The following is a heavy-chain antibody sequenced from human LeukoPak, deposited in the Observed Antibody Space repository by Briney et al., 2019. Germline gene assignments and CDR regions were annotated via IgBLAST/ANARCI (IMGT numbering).Heavy chain of an antibody. V-gene: IGHV3-30*03. CDR2: ISYDGSNK. D-gene: IGHD3-16*01. CDR3: ARGGGLDV. J-gene: IGHJ6*02. CDR1: GFTFSSYG. Sequence: GRSLRLSCAASGFTFSSYGMHWVRQAPGKGLEWVAVISYDGSNKYYADSVKGRFTISRDNAKNSLYLQMSNLRAEDTAVYFCARGGGLDVWGQGATVTVSS.